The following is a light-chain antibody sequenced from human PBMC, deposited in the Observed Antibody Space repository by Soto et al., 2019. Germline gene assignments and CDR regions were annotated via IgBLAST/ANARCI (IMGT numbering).Light chain of an antibody. J-gene: IGKJ1*01. CDR1: QSVTTNY. Sequence: PGERDTLSCRASQSVTTNYLAWYQQKPGQGPRLLIHGASSRAADTPDRFSGSGSGTDFTLTISRLEPEDFALYYCHQYGATPGTFGQGTKLDIK. V-gene: IGKV3-20*01. CDR3: HQYGATPGT. CDR2: GAS.